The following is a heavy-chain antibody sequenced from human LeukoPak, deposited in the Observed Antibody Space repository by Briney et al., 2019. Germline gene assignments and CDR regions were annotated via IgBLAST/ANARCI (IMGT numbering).Heavy chain of an antibody. CDR1: GFTFSSYA. Sequence: GGSLRLSCAASGFTFSSYAMHWVRQAPGKGLEWVAVISYDGSNKYYADSVKGRFTISRDNSKNTLYLQMNSLRAEDTAVYYCAGPRYSGSQPGDYWGQGTLVTVSS. CDR2: ISYDGSNK. CDR3: AGPRYSGSQPGDY. J-gene: IGHJ4*02. V-gene: IGHV3-30-3*01. D-gene: IGHD6-13*01.